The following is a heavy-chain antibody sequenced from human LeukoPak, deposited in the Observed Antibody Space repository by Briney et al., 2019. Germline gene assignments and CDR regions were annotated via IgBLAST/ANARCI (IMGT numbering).Heavy chain of an antibody. Sequence: AGGSLRLSCAASGFTFSRYTMHWVRQAPGKRLEYFSAISSNGRSTYYADSVKGRFTLSRDNSKNTLYLQMGSLRIEDTAVYYCARELDGSGSLDYWGQGTLVTVSS. J-gene: IGHJ4*02. D-gene: IGHD3-10*01. V-gene: IGHV3-64*02. CDR3: ARELDGSGSLDY. CDR1: GFTFSRYT. CDR2: ISSNGRST.